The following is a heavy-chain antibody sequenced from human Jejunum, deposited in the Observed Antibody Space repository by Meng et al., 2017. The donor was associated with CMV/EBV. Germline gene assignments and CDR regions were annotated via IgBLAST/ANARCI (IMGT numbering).Heavy chain of an antibody. CDR3: ARALHCSNPNCNDPAY. J-gene: IGHJ4*02. Sequence: TFSNYAMTWVRQAPGKGLEWVSSISSGSVDIFYADSVRGRFTISRDNTKNSLYLQMNSLGAEDTAVYYCARALHCSNPNCNDPAYWGQGTLVTVSS. CDR2: ISSGSVDI. CDR1: TFSNYA. D-gene: IGHD2-2*01. V-gene: IGHV3-21*01.